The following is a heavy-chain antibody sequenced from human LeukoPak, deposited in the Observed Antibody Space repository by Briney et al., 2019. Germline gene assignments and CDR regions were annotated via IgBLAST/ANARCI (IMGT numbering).Heavy chain of an antibody. Sequence: SETLSLTCTVSGGSISTYYWGWIRQPPGKGLEWIGYIYYSGSTNYNPSLKSRVTISVDTSKNQFSLKLSSVTAADTAVYYCARVPGSGSYYYYYYMDVWGKGTTVTVSS. D-gene: IGHD3-10*01. CDR3: ARVPGSGSYYYYYYMDV. CDR1: GGSISTYY. V-gene: IGHV4-59*01. CDR2: IYYSGST. J-gene: IGHJ6*03.